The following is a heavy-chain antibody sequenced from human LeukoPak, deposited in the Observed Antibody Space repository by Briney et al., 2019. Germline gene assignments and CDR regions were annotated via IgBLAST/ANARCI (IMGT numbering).Heavy chain of an antibody. J-gene: IGHJ4*02. D-gene: IGHD3-22*01. CDR3: ARVPWGYYDSSGYYLDY. CDR1: GFTFSSYS. CDR2: ISSSSSYI. Sequence: GGSLRLSCAASGFTFSSYSMNWVRQAPGKGLEWVSSISSSSSYIYYADSVKGRFTISRDNAKNPLYLQMNSLRAEDTAVYYCARVPWGYYDSSGYYLDYWGQGTLVTVSS. V-gene: IGHV3-21*01.